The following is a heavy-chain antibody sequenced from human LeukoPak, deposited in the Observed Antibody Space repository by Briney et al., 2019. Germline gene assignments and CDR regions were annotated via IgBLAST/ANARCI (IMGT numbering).Heavy chain of an antibody. J-gene: IGHJ4*02. CDR2: IKQDGSEK. D-gene: IGHD5-18*01. Sequence: GGSLRLSCAASGFTFSTYWRSWVRQAPGKGLEWVANIKQDGSEKYYVDSVKGRFTISRDNAKNSLYLQMNSLRAADTAVYYCARANVDTAMSVRSGYSDYWGQGTLVTVSS. V-gene: IGHV3-7*01. CDR3: ARANVDTAMSVRSGYSDY. CDR1: GFTFSTYW.